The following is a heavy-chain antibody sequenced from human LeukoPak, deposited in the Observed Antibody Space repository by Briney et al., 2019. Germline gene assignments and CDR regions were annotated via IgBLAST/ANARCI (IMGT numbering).Heavy chain of an antibody. CDR3: ARSSDYYYYYYMDV. V-gene: IGHV4-4*07. J-gene: IGHJ6*03. Sequence: SETLSLTCTVSGSSISSYYWSWIRQPAGKGLEWIGRIYTSGSTNYNPSLKSRVTMSVDTSKNQFSLKLSSVTAADTAVYYCARSSDYYYYYYMDVWGKGTTVTVSS. CDR2: IYTSGST. CDR1: GSSISSYY. D-gene: IGHD6-19*01.